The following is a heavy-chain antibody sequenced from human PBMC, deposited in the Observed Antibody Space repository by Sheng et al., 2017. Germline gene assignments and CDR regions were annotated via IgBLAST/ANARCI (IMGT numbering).Heavy chain of an antibody. CDR2: IYTSGST. CDR3: AREYDSSGYYFPSNHYFDY. Sequence: QVQLQESGPGLVKPSETLSLTCTVSGGSISSYYWSWIRQPAGKGLEWIGRIYTSGSTNYNPSLKSRVTMSVDTSKNQFSLKLSSVTAADTAVYYCAREYDSSGYYFPSNHYFDYWGQGTLVTVSS. J-gene: IGHJ4*02. D-gene: IGHD3-22*01. CDR1: GGSISSYY. V-gene: IGHV4-4*07.